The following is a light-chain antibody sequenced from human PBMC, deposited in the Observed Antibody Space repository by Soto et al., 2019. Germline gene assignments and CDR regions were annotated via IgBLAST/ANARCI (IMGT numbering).Light chain of an antibody. CDR3: PTGSSGSRGV. CDR1: SGHSSYA. J-gene: IGLJ3*02. V-gene: IGLV4-69*01. CDR2: INSDGSH. Sequence: QSVLTQSPSASASLGASVKLTCTLSSGHSSYAIAWHQQQPEKGPRYLMNINSDGSHSKGGGPPDRFSGSSSGADRFLTIAILASEDEADYYWPTGSSGSRGVFGGGTKLTVL.